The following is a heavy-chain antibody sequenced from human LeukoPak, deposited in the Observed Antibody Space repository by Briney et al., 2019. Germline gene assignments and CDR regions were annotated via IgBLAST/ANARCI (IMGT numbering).Heavy chain of an antibody. CDR1: GGSISSSSYY. CDR2: IYYSGST. J-gene: IGHJ4*02. D-gene: IGHD5-12*01. V-gene: IGHV4-39*01. CDR3: ARSPNSGYDHFDY. Sequence: SETLSLTCTVSGGSISSSSYYWGWIRQPPGMGLEWIGSIYYSGSTYYNPSLKSRVTISVDTSKNQFSLKLSSVTAADTAVYYCARSPNSGYDHFDYWGQGTLVTVSS.